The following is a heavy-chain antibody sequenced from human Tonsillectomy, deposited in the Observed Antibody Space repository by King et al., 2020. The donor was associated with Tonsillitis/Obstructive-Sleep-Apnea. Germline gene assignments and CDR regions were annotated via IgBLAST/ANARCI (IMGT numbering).Heavy chain of an antibody. CDR2: IWYDGSNK. CDR1: GFTFSSYG. V-gene: IGHV3-33*01. CDR3: ARAPLAGGYFYY. J-gene: IGHJ4*02. D-gene: IGHD6-19*01. Sequence: HVQLVESGGGVVQPGRSLRLSCAASGFTFSSYGMHWVRQGPGKGLEWVAVIWYDGSNKYYADSVKGRFTISRDNSKNTMYLQMNSLRAEDTAVYYCARAPLAGGYFYYWGQGTLVTVSS.